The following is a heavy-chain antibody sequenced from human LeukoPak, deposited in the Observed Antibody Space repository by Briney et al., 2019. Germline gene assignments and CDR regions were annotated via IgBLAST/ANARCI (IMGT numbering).Heavy chain of an antibody. Sequence: PSETLSLTCSVSGGSVSSGIYYWSWIRQPPGKGLEWIGHVDYSGSTGYNPSLKRRVTISLDTSKNQFSLKVMYLTAADTAVYYCARGIRTGCGYWGQGTLVTVSS. CDR3: ARGIRTGCGY. CDR1: GGSVSSGIYY. D-gene: IGHD1-14*01. CDR2: VDYSGST. J-gene: IGHJ4*02. V-gene: IGHV4-61*01.